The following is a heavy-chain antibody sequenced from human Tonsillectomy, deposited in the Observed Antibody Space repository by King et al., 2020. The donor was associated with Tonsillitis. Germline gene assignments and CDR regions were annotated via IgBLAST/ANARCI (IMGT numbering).Heavy chain of an antibody. CDR3: VAPPYSSSWEYFQH. CDR2: IRYDGSNK. J-gene: IGHJ1*01. V-gene: IGHV3-30*02. CDR1: GFTFSSYG. D-gene: IGHD6-13*01. Sequence: VQLVESGGGVVQPGESLRLSCAASGFTFSSYGMHWVRQAPGKGLEWVSFIRYDGSNKYYADSVKGRFTISRDNSKNTLYLQMNSLRAEDTAVYYCVAPPYSSSWEYFQHWGQGTLVTVSS.